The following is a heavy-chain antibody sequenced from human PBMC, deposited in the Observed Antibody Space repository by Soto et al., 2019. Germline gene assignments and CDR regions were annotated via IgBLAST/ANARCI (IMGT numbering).Heavy chain of an antibody. CDR1: GFTFRSYS. CDR2: ISSSSSYI. Sequence: EVQLVESGGGLVKPGGSLRLSCAASGFTFRSYSMNWVRQAPGKGLEWVSAISSSSSYIYYADSVKGRFTISRDNAKNSLYLQMNTLRAEDTAVYYCAREGTPVVLHSSYFDYWGQGTLVTVSS. D-gene: IGHD4-17*01. V-gene: IGHV3-21*01. J-gene: IGHJ4*02. CDR3: AREGTPVVLHSSYFDY.